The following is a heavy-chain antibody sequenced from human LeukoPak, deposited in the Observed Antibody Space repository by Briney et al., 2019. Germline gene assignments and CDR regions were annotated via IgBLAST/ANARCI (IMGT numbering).Heavy chain of an antibody. J-gene: IGHJ4*02. V-gene: IGHV4-34*01. Sequence: SETLSLTCAVYGGSFSGYYWSWIRQPPGKGLEWIGEINHSGSTNYNPSLKGRVTISVDTSKNQFSLKLSSVTAADTAVYYCARPNQLLWFGESYFDYWGQGTLVTVSS. CDR3: ARPNQLLWFGESYFDY. D-gene: IGHD3-10*01. CDR2: INHSGST. CDR1: GGSFSGYY.